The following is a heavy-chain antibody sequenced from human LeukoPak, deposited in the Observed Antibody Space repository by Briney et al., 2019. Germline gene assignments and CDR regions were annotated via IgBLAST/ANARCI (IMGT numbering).Heavy chain of an antibody. D-gene: IGHD3-3*01. CDR3: ATSRFVVVIKGWFDP. Sequence: KPSETLSLTCAVYGGSFSGYYWSWIRQPPGKGLEWIGEINHSGSTNYNPSLKSRVTISVDTSKNQFSLKLSSVTAADTAVYYCATSRFVVVIKGWFDPWGQGTLVTVSS. J-gene: IGHJ5*02. CDR1: GGSFSGYY. V-gene: IGHV4-34*01. CDR2: INHSGST.